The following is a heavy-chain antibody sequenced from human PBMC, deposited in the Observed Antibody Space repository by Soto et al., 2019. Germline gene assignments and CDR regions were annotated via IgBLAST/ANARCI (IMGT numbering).Heavy chain of an antibody. CDR1: GGTFSSYS. Sequence: QVQLVQSGAEVKTPGSSVKVSCEASGGTFSSYSINWVRQAPGQGLEWMGRLIPMFGTTDYAQRFQGRVTFTADESNSTASMEVTNLTSEDTAVYYCARAVVLTFSRFYDVDVWGQGTTVTVSS. D-gene: IGHD2-2*01. J-gene: IGHJ6*02. CDR3: ARAVVLTFSRFYDVDV. V-gene: IGHV1-69*18. CDR2: LIPMFGTT.